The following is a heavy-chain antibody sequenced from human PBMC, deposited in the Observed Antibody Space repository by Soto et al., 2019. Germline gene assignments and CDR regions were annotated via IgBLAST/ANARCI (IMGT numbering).Heavy chain of an antibody. CDR3: ARDVRGMDYYDSSGYYPEYFQH. CDR2: INPSGGST. D-gene: IGHD3-22*01. V-gene: IGHV1-46*01. Sequence: QVQLVQSGAEVKKPGASVKVSCKASGYTFTSYYMHWVRQAPGQGLEWMGIINPSGGSTSYAQKFQGRVTMTRDTSTSTVYMELSSLRSEDTAVYYCARDVRGMDYYDSSGYYPEYFQHWGQGTLVTVSS. CDR1: GYTFTSYY. J-gene: IGHJ1*01.